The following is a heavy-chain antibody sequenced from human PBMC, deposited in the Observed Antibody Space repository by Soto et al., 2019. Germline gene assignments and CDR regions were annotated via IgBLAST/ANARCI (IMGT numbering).Heavy chain of an antibody. CDR2: ISGSGGST. V-gene: IGHV3-23*01. Sequence: EVQLLESGGGLVQPGGSLRLSCAASGFTFSSYAMSWVRQAPGKGLEWVSAISGSGGSTYYADSVKGRFTISRDNSKNTRYLQMNSLRAEDTAVDYCARTEGQYYYDSTGHFDYWGQGPLVTVSS. J-gene: IGHJ4*02. CDR3: ARTEGQYYYDSTGHFDY. D-gene: IGHD3-22*01. CDR1: GFTFSSYA.